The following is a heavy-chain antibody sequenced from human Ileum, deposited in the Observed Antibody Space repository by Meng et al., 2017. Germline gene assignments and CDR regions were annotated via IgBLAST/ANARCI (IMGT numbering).Heavy chain of an antibody. Sequence: GVSLRLSCAASGFTFNTYAMTWVRQAPGKGLEWVSTISASGGNKYDADSVKGRFTISRDNSKNTLYLQMNSLRAEDTAIFYCVKGDGPISCTGGTCYRSFQHWGQGTVGTVSS. D-gene: IGHD2-15*01. J-gene: IGHJ1*01. CDR3: VKGDGPISCTGGTCYRSFQH. CDR2: ISASGGNK. V-gene: IGHV3-23*01. CDR1: GFTFNTYA.